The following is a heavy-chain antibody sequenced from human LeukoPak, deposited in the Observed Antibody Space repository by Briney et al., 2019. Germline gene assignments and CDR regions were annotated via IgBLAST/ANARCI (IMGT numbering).Heavy chain of an antibody. CDR3: ARATDGDYVPY. D-gene: IGHD4-17*01. CDR1: GFTFSSYW. V-gene: IGHV3-7*01. CDR2: INHNGNVN. J-gene: IGHJ4*02. Sequence: GGSLRLSCAASGFTFSSYWMNWARQAPGKGLEWVASINHNGNVNYYVDSVKGRFTISRDNAKNSLYLQMNSLRAEDTAVYYCARATDGDYVPYWGQGTLVTVSS.